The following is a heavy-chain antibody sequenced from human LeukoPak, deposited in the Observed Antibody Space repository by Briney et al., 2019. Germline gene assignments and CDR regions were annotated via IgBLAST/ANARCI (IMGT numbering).Heavy chain of an antibody. CDR3: ARDSGFSGTQRGEY. CDR1: GFTFDSSE. J-gene: IGHJ4*02. CDR2: VSTSGGTI. D-gene: IGHD3/OR15-3a*01. Sequence: GGSLRLSCVASGFTFDSSEMNWVRQAPGKGLEWVSYVSTSGGTIYYADSVKGRFTLSRDNSKNTLYLQMNSLRAEDTAVYYCARDSGFSGTQRGEYWGQGTLVTVSS. V-gene: IGHV3-48*03.